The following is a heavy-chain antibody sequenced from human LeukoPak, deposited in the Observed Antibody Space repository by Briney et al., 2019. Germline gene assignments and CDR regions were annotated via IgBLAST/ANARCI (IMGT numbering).Heavy chain of an antibody. V-gene: IGHV3-21*01. CDR2: ISSSSSYI. Sequence: PGGSLRLSCAASGFTFSSYSMNWVRQAPGKGLEWVSSISSSSSYIYYADSVKGRFTISRDNAKNSLYLQMNSLRAEDTAVYYCARDYGSGSYYNPDPYYFDYWGQGTLVTVSS. CDR1: GFTFSSYS. J-gene: IGHJ4*02. CDR3: ARDYGSGSYYNPDPYYFDY. D-gene: IGHD3-10*01.